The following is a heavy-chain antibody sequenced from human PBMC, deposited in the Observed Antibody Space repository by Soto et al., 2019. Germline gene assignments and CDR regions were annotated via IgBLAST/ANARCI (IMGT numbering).Heavy chain of an antibody. D-gene: IGHD3-22*01. J-gene: IGHJ3*02. V-gene: IGHV1-18*01. CDR3: AYYYDSSGYPLGAFDI. Sequence: ASVKVSCKASGYTFTSYGISRVRQAPGQGLEWMGWISAYNGNTNYAQKLQGRVTMTTDTSTSTAYMELRSLRSDDTAVYYCAYYYDSSGYPLGAFDIWGQGTMVTVSS. CDR2: ISAYNGNT. CDR1: GYTFTSYG.